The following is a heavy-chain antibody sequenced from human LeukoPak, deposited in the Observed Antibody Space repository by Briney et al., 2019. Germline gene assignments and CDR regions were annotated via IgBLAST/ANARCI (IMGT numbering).Heavy chain of an antibody. V-gene: IGHV4-4*07. CDR2: IYTSGST. D-gene: IGHD3-22*01. Sequence: SETLSLTCTVSGDSISNYYWSWIRQPAGKGLEWIGRIYTSGSTNYNPSLKSRVTMSVDTSKNQFSLKLSSVTAADTAVYYCARDSSGYFLLDYWGQGTLVTVSS. CDR3: ARDSSGYFLLDY. CDR1: GDSISNYY. J-gene: IGHJ4*02.